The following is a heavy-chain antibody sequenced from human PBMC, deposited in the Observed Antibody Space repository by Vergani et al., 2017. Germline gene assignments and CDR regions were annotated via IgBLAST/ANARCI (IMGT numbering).Heavy chain of an antibody. Sequence: QVQLVESGGGVVQPGGSLRLSCAASGFSFSTYGMHWVRQAPGRGLEWVAFLRYDGSNEYYGDAVKGRFIISRDNSKNTLYLQMNSLRAEDTAVYYCAKENWYDFWSGRGYYYMDVWGNGTTVTVSS. V-gene: IGHV3-30*02. CDR1: GFSFSTYG. CDR2: LRYDGSNE. D-gene: IGHD3-3*01. J-gene: IGHJ6*03. CDR3: AKENWYDFWSGRGYYYMDV.